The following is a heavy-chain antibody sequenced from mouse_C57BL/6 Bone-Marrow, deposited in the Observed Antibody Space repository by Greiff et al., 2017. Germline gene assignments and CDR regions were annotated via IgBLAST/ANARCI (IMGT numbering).Heavy chain of an antibody. CDR1: GYAFTNYL. CDR2: INPGSGGT. V-gene: IGHV1-54*01. D-gene: IGHD4-1*01. CDR3: AGSKNWGSCVAY. Sequence: QVQLQQSGAELVRPGTSVKVSCKASGYAFTNYLIEWVKQRPGQGLEWIGVINPGSGGTNYNEKFKGKATLTADKSSSTAYMQLSSLTAEDSAVCVCAGSKNWGSCVAYWGQGTLVTVSA. J-gene: IGHJ3*01.